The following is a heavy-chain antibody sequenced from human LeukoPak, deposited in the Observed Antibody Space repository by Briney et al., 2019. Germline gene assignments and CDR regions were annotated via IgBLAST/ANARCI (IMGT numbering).Heavy chain of an antibody. V-gene: IGHV3-23*01. CDR3: ASFSPRPL. CDR2: ISDSGGTT. CDR1: GFTFKNYA. J-gene: IGHJ4*02. Sequence: GGSLRLSCAASGFTFKNYAMSWVRQAPGKGLEWVSTISDSGGTTYYADSMKGRFTISRDNSKNTVYLQTNSLRAEDTAVYYCASFSPRPLWGQGTLVTASS.